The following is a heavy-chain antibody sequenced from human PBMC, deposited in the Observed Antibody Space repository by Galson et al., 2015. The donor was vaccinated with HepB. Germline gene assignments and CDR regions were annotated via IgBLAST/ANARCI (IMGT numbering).Heavy chain of an antibody. D-gene: IGHD6-19*01. V-gene: IGHV3-53*01. J-gene: IGHJ4*02. CDR3: ARDSGGWVFDY. Sequence: SLRLSCAASGLTVSSKYMSWVRQAPGEGLEWVSVLYSGGASYYADSVKGRFTISRDTFRNTLHLQMNTLRAEDTAVYYCARDSGGWVFDYWGQGTLVTVSS. CDR2: LYSGGAS. CDR1: GLTVSSKY.